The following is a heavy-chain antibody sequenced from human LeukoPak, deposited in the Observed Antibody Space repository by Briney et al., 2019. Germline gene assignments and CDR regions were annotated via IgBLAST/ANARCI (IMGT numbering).Heavy chain of an antibody. CDR1: GFTFSSSA. J-gene: IGHJ4*02. D-gene: IGHD3-3*01. V-gene: IGHV3-23*01. CDR2: ISASGGST. CDR3: AKRTDFWSGSYDY. Sequence: PGGSLRLSCAASGFTFSSSAMSWVRQVPGKGLEWVSGISASGGSTSYADSVRGRFTISRDNSKNTLYVQMNSLRDEDTAVYYCAKRTDFWSGSYDYWGQGTLVTVSS.